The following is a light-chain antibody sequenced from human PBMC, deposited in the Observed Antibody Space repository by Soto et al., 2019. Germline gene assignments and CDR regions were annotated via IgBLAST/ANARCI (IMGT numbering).Light chain of an antibody. J-gene: IGLJ2*01. CDR2: LNSDGSH. Sequence: QPVLTQSPSASASLGASVKLTCTLSSGHSSYAIAWHQQQPEKGPRYLMKLNSDGSHRKGDGIPDRFSGSSSGAERYLTISSLQSEDEADYYCQTWGTGIRVFGGGTKATVL. CDR1: SGHSSYA. V-gene: IGLV4-69*01. CDR3: QTWGTGIRV.